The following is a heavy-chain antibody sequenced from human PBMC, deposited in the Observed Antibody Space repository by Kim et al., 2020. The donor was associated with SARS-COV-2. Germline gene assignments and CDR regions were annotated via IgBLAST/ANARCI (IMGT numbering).Heavy chain of an antibody. Sequence: ASVKVSCKASGYTFTSYGISWVRQAPGQGLEWMGWISAYNGNTNYAQKLQGRVTMTTDTSTSTAYMELRSLRSDDTAVYYCARGGRITIFGVVTYDDYWGQGTLVTVSS. CDR2: ISAYNGNT. CDR1: GYTFTSYG. J-gene: IGHJ4*02. D-gene: IGHD3-3*01. V-gene: IGHV1-18*01. CDR3: ARGGRITIFGVVTYDDY.